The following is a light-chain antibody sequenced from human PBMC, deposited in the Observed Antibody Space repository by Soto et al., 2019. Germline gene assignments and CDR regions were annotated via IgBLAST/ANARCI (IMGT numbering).Light chain of an antibody. CDR1: QDIGKF. CDR3: QQADNLPVT. CDR2: DAS. Sequence: DIQMTQSPCSLSASAGDRVTIVCRASQDIGKFLNWYQQRPGESPRLLIYDASRLAEGVPSRFSGSASETDFTLTISSLQLEDIATYYCQQADNLPVTFVGGTKVEIK. J-gene: IGKJ4*01. V-gene: IGKV1-33*01.